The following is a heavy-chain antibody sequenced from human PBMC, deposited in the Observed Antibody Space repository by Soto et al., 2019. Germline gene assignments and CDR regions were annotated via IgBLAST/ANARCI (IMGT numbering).Heavy chain of an antibody. CDR3: ATRGTVTETIDH. J-gene: IGHJ4*02. V-gene: IGHV1-69*01. D-gene: IGHD4-17*01. Sequence: QVQLVQSGADAKKPGSSVKVSCKASGGTFSSFPIRWVRQAPGQGLEWMGGITPIFGTVDYAQKFQGRMTISADESTSTVYMELSSLRSEATAMYYCATRGTVTETIDHWGQGTLVIVSS. CDR2: ITPIFGTV. CDR1: GGTFSSFP.